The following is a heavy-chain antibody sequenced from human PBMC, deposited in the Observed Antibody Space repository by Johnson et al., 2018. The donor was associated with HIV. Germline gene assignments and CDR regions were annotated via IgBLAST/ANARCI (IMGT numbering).Heavy chain of an antibody. Sequence: VQLVESGGGLVQPGGSLRLSCAASGFTFSSSWMSWVRQAPGKGLEWVSNIKQDGSEKYYVDSVKGRFTISRDNAKNSLYLQRNSLRAEDTAVYYCARVARVEVYAEDAFDIWGQGTMVTVSS. CDR2: IKQDGSEK. D-gene: IGHD2-8*02. CDR1: GFTFSSSW. J-gene: IGHJ3*02. CDR3: ARVARVEVYAEDAFDI. V-gene: IGHV3-7*05.